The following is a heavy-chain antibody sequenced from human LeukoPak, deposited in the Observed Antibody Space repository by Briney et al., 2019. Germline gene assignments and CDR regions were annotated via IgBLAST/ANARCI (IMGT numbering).Heavy chain of an antibody. CDR3: ASGTSTFGY. D-gene: IGHD2/OR15-2a*01. V-gene: IGHV3-7*02. J-gene: IGHJ4*02. CDR2: INQDGSQK. Sequence: GGSLRLSCAASGFTLSNYWMTWVRQAPGKGLEWVANINQDGSQKYYVDSVKGRFTISRDNAKNSLFLQLNSLRAEDTAVYYCASGTSTFGYWGQGTLVTVS. CDR1: GFTLSNYW.